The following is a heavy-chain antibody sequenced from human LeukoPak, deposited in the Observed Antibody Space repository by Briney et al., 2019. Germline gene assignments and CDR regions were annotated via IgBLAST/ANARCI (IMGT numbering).Heavy chain of an antibody. Sequence: SETLSLTCSVSGYSITSANYWGWIRQPPGQGLEWIGSIYHSGDTYYNPSLKSRVTISVDTSKSQFSLKLSSVTAADTAVYYCARIITSGYYYFDYWGQGTLVTVSS. J-gene: IGHJ4*02. CDR2: IYHSGDT. D-gene: IGHD5-12*01. CDR1: GYSITSANY. V-gene: IGHV4-38-2*01. CDR3: ARIITSGYYYFDY.